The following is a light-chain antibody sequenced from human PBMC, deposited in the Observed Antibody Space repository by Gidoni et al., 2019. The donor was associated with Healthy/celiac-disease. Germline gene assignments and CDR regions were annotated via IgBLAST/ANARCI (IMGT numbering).Light chain of an antibody. CDR3: QQYDNLPYT. CDR1: QDISNY. CDR2: DAS. Sequence: QMTQSPSSLSASVGDRVTITCQASQDISNYLNWYQQKPGKAPKLLIYDASNLETGVPSRFSGSGSGTDFTFTISSLQPEDIATYYCQQYDNLPYTFGQGTKLEIK. J-gene: IGKJ2*01. V-gene: IGKV1-33*01.